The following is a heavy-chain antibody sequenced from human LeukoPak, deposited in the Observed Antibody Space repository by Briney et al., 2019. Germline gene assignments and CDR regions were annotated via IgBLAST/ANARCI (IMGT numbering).Heavy chain of an antibody. CDR1: GFTFSSYA. Sequence: GGSLRLSCAASGFTFSSYAMSWVRQAPGKGLEWVSGISGSGDNTYYADSVKGRFTISRDNSKNTLYVQMNSLRAEDTAVYYCAKDRSGSFPNWFDPWGQGTLVTVSS. V-gene: IGHV3-23*01. D-gene: IGHD3-10*01. CDR3: AKDRSGSFPNWFDP. CDR2: ISGSGDNT. J-gene: IGHJ5*02.